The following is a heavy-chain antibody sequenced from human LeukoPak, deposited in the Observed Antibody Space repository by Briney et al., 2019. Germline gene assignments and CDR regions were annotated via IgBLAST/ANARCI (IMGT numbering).Heavy chain of an antibody. J-gene: IGHJ1*01. CDR1: GYTLTELS. Sequence: ASVKVSCKVSGYTLTELSMHWVRQAPGKGLEWMGGFDPEDGETIYAQKFQGRVTMTEDTSTDTAYMELSSLRSEDTAVYYCATEGNYYDSSGYYGARLYFQHWGQGTLVTVSS. CDR2: FDPEDGET. V-gene: IGHV1-24*01. CDR3: ATEGNYYDSSGYYGARLYFQH. D-gene: IGHD3-22*01.